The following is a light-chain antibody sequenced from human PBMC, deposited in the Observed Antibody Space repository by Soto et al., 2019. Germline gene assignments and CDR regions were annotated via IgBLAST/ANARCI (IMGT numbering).Light chain of an antibody. CDR2: DTS. CDR3: LLSYNAARV. CDR1: TGAVTSNHH. Sequence: QAVVTQEPSLTGSPGGTVTLTCGYSTGAVTSNHHPYWFQQKAGQAPRTLIYDTSNKHSWTPARFSGSLLGDKAALTLSGAQPEDEAQYYCLLSYNAARVFGGGTKLTVL. V-gene: IGLV7-46*01. J-gene: IGLJ2*01.